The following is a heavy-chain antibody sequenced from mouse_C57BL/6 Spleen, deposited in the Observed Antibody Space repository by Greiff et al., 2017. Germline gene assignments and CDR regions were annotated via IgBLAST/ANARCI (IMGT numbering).Heavy chain of an antibody. CDR3: ARMGNYYGNYAMDY. J-gene: IGHJ4*01. Sequence: VQLQQSGPELVKPGASVQISCKASGYTFTDSYMNWVKQSHGKSLEWIGDINPNNGGTSYNQKFKGKATLTVDKSSSTADMELRSLTSEDSGVYYCARMGNYYGNYAMDYWGQGTSVTVSS. V-gene: IGHV1-26*01. CDR2: INPNNGGT. D-gene: IGHD1-1*01. CDR1: GYTFTDSY.